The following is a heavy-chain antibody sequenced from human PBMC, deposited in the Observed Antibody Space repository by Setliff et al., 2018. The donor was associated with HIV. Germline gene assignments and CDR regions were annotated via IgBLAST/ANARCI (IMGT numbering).Heavy chain of an antibody. CDR3: ARGGPYDSSGYPFDY. J-gene: IGHJ4*02. V-gene: IGHV1-69*13. CDR2: IIPIFRTA. Sequence: SVKVSCKAPGGNFSRYGISWVRQAPGQGLEWMGGIIPIFRTANYAQKFQGRVTITADESTSTAYMELSSLRSEDTAVYYCARGGPYDSSGYPFDYWGQGTLVTVSS. CDR1: GGNFSRYG. D-gene: IGHD3-22*01.